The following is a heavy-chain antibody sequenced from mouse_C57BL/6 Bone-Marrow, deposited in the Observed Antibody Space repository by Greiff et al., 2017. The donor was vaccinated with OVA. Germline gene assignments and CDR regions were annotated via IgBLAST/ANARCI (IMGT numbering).Heavy chain of an antibody. CDR3: ARSCCYYFDY. V-gene: IGHV5-17*01. CDR2: ISSGSSTI. J-gene: IGHJ2*01. CDR1: GFTFSDYG. Sequence: EVKLVESGGGLVKPGGSLKLSCAASGFTFSDYGMHWVRQAPEKGLEWVAYISSGSSTIYYADTVKGRFTISRDNAKNTLFLQMTSLRSEDTAMYYCARSCCYYFDYWGQGTTLTVSS.